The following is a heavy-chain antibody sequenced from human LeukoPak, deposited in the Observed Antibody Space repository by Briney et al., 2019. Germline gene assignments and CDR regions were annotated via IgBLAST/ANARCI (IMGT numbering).Heavy chain of an antibody. Sequence: ASVKVSCKASGHTFTGYYMHWVRQAPGQGLEWMGRINPNSGGTNYAQKFQGRVTMTRDTSISTAYMELSRLRSDDTAVYYRARVGGDRSYYYMDVWGKGTTVTVSS. CDR2: INPNSGGT. V-gene: IGHV1-2*06. CDR1: GHTFTGYY. J-gene: IGHJ6*03. D-gene: IGHD2-21*01. CDR3: ARVGGDRSYYYMDV.